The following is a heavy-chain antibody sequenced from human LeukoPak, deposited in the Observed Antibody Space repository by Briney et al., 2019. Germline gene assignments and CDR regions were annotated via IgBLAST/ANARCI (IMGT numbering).Heavy chain of an antibody. CDR3: AREICNSTSCAGNWFDP. D-gene: IGHD2-2*01. CDR2: IYYSWST. CDR1: VGSISSYY. J-gene: IGHJ5*02. Sequence: SETLCLTRAVSVGSISSYYWSCMRQRPGKRLECGVYIYYSWSTNYTPPLKTRVTISVDTSKNQFSLKLSSVTAADTAVYYCAREICNSTSCAGNWFDPWGRGTLVTVSS. V-gene: IGHV4-59*01.